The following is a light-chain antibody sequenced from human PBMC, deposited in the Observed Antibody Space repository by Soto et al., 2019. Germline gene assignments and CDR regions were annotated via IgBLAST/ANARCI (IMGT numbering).Light chain of an antibody. CDR1: SNDVGNYNF. Sequence: QSVLTQPASVSGSRGQSITISCTGTSNDVGNYNFVSWYQHHPGKAPKLMIYEVTNRPSGVSNRFSGSKSGNTASLTISGLQAEDEADYYCSSYTSSSTRVFGTGTKLTVL. V-gene: IGLV2-14*01. CDR3: SSYTSSSTRV. CDR2: EVT. J-gene: IGLJ1*01.